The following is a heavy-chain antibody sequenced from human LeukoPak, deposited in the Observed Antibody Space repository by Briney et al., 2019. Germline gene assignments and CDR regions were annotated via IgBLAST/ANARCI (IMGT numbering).Heavy chain of an antibody. V-gene: IGHV1-2*02. J-gene: IGHJ4*02. CDR2: INPNSGGT. CDR1: GYTFTGYY. CDR3: ARYYYDSSGYYGIDY. D-gene: IGHD3-22*01. Sequence: ASVKVSCKASGYTFTGYYMHWVRQAPRQGLEWMGWINPNSGGTNYAQKFQGRVTMTRDTSISTAYMELSRLRSDDTAVYYCARYYYDSSGYYGIDYWGQGTLVTVSS.